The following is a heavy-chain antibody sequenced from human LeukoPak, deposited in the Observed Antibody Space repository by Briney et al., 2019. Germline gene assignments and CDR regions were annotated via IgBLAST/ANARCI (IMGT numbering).Heavy chain of an antibody. CDR1: GYSFSNYW. CDR2: IYPGDSDT. V-gene: IGHV5-51*01. J-gene: IGHJ4*02. Sequence: GESLKISCQGSGYSFSNYWIGWVRQMPGKGLEWMGIIYPGDSDTRYSPSFEGQVTISAVRSSSTAYLQWSSLKASDSGMYYCARRGSGYDWNYWGQGTLVTVSS. CDR3: ARRGSGYDWNY. D-gene: IGHD5-12*01.